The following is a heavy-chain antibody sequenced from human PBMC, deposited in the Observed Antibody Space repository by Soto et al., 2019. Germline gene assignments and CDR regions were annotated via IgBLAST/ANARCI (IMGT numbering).Heavy chain of an antibody. CDR2: IYYSGST. D-gene: IGHD3-22*01. V-gene: IGHV4-39*01. CDR3: ARHRLIGSSGFYGMDV. J-gene: IGHJ6*02. CDR1: GGSISSSSYY. Sequence: QLQLQESGPGLVKPSETLSLTCTVSGGSISSSSYYWGWIRQPPGKGLEWIGSIYYSGSTYYNPSLKSGVTISVDTSKNQFSLKLSSVTAADTAVYYCARHRLIGSSGFYGMDVWGQGTTVTVSS.